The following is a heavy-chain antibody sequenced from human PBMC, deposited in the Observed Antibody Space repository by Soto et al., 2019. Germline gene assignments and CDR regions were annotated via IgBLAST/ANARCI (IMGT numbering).Heavy chain of an antibody. V-gene: IGHV3-7*03. CDR2: IKQDGSEK. J-gene: IGHJ4*02. D-gene: IGHD3-22*01. CDR3: ARSSFSDTSAYYDY. CDR1: GFTFSSYW. Sequence: QTGGSLRLSCAASGFTFSSYWMSSVRPAPGKGLEWVANIKQDGSEKYYVDSVKGRFNISRDNAKNSLYLQMNSLRVEDSAVYYCARSSFSDTSAYYDYWGQGTLVTVS.